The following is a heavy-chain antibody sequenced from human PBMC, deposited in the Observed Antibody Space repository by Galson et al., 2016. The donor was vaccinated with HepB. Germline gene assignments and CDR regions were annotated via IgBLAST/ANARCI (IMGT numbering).Heavy chain of an antibody. J-gene: IGHJ4*02. CDR2: INEDGSGK. CDR3: SRTYCGGDCITYDF. Sequence: CAASGFTLSRYWMSWVRQAPGKGLEWVANINEDGSGKYYLESVKGRFTISRDNAKRSIYLQMNSLRVADTAVYYCSRTYCGGDCITYDFWGQGALVIVSS. CDR1: GFTLSRYW. V-gene: IGHV3-7*03. D-gene: IGHD2-21*02.